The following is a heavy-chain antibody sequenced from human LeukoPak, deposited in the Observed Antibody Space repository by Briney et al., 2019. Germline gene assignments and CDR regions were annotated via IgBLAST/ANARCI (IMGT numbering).Heavy chain of an antibody. V-gene: IGHV3-21*01. Sequence: GGSLRLSCAASGFTFSSYSMNWVRQAPGKGLEWVSSISSSSSYIYYADSVKGRFTISRDNAKNSLYLQMDSLRAEGTAVYYCAELGITMIGGVWGKGTTVTISS. CDR1: GFTFSSYS. CDR3: AELGITMIGGV. J-gene: IGHJ6*04. CDR2: ISSSSSYI. D-gene: IGHD3-10*02.